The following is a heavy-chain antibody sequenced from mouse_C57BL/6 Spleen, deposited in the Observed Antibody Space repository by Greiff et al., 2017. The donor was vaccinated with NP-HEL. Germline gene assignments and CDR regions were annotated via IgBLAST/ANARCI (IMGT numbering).Heavy chain of an antibody. Sequence: VQLVESGAELVKPGASVKMSCKASGYTFTTYPIEWMKQNHGKSLEWIGNFHPYNDDTKYNEKFKGKATLTVEKSSSTVYLELSRLTSDDSAVYYCARRGFYDGYFDVWGTGTTVTVSS. CDR1: GYTFTTYP. J-gene: IGHJ1*03. CDR2: FHPYNDDT. D-gene: IGHD2-3*01. CDR3: ARRGFYDGYFDV. V-gene: IGHV1-47*01.